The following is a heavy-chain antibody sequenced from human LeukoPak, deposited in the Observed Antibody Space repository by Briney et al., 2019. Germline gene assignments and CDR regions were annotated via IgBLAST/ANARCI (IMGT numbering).Heavy chain of an antibody. D-gene: IGHD6-13*01. CDR3: AKDRSKYSSSPAEVYFDY. J-gene: IGHJ4*02. CDR2: TSYDGSNK. V-gene: IGHV3-30*18. CDR1: GFTFSSYG. Sequence: GGSLRLSCAASGFTFSSYGMHWVRQAPGMGLEWVAVTSYDGSNKYYADSVKGRFTISRDNSKNTLYLQMNSLRAEDTAVYYCAKDRSKYSSSPAEVYFDYWGQGTLVTVSS.